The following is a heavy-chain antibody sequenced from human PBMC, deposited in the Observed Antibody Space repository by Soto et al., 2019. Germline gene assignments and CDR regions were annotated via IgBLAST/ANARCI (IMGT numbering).Heavy chain of an antibody. CDR2: IYYSGST. J-gene: IGHJ5*02. Sequence: PSETLSLTCTVSGGSISSSSYYWGWIRQPPGKGLEWIGSIYYSGSTYYNPSLKSRVTISVDTSKNQFSLKLSSVTAADTAVYYCARHVIRREYYDFWSGLSDPDPTFDPWGQGTLVTVSS. V-gene: IGHV4-39*01. CDR3: ARHVIRREYYDFWSGLSDPDPTFDP. D-gene: IGHD3-3*01. CDR1: GGSISSSSYY.